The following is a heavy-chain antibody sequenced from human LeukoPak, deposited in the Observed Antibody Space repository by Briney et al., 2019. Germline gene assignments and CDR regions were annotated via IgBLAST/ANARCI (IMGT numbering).Heavy chain of an antibody. V-gene: IGHV3-30*04. J-gene: IGHJ4*02. D-gene: IGHD3-22*01. CDR1: GFTFSSYA. CDR3: ARDNYYDSSGYYYLFDY. CDR2: ISYDGSNK. Sequence: GGSLRLSCAASGFTFSSYATHWVRQAPGKGLEWVAVISYDGSNKYYADSVKGRFTISRDNSKNTLYLQMNSLRAEDTAVYYCARDNYYDSSGYYYLFDYWGQGTLVTVSS.